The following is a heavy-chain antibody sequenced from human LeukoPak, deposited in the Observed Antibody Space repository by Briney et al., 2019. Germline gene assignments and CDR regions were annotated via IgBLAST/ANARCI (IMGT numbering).Heavy chain of an antibody. D-gene: IGHD2-15*01. Sequence: ASVKVSCKASGGTFSRYAISWVRQAPGQGLEWMGGIIPIFGTANYAQKFQGRVRITADESTSTAYMELSSLRSEDTAVYYCASDTIGYCSGGSCYTVDYWGQGTLVTVSS. CDR3: ASDTIGYCSGGSCYTVDY. V-gene: IGHV1-69*13. J-gene: IGHJ4*02. CDR2: IIPIFGTA. CDR1: GGTFSRYA.